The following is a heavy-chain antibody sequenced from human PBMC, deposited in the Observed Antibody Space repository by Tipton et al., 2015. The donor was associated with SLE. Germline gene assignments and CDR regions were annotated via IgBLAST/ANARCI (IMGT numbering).Heavy chain of an antibody. CDR2: IYSGGST. Sequence: SLRLSCAASGFTFSSYGMHWVRQAPGKGLEWVSVIYSGGSTYYADSVKGRFTISRDNAKNSLYLQMNSLRAEDTAVYYCARDLRTVVNYYWGQGTLVTVSS. D-gene: IGHD4-23*01. J-gene: IGHJ4*02. CDR1: GFTFSSYG. CDR3: ARDLRTVVNYY. V-gene: IGHV3-NL1*01.